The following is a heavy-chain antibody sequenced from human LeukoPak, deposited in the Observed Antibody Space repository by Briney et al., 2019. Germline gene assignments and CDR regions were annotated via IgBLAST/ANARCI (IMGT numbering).Heavy chain of an antibody. CDR1: GGSISSSNW. Sequence: PSETLSLTCAVSGGSISSSNWWSWVRQPPGKGLEWIGEIYHSGSTNYNPSLKSRVTISVDKSKNQFSLKLSSVTAADTAVYYCARDDLSGYYAFDIWGQGTMVTAPS. CDR3: ARDDLSGYYAFDI. CDR2: IYHSGST. J-gene: IGHJ3*02. V-gene: IGHV4-4*02. D-gene: IGHD6-13*01.